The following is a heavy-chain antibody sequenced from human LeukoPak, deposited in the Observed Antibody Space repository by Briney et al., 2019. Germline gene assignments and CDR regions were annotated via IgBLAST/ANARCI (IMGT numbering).Heavy chain of an antibody. V-gene: IGHV4-39*07. J-gene: IGHJ5*02. CDR3: ARLFNYYWVDP. CDR1: GGSISSSSHY. CDR2: VYYSGIT. D-gene: IGHD4-11*01. Sequence: PSETLSLTCTVYGGSISSSSHYWGWIRQAPGKGLDWIGSVYYSGITYYNPSLKSRVSISLDTSTNQFSLRLNSVTAADTAVYYCARLFNYYWVDPWGQGTLVTVSS.